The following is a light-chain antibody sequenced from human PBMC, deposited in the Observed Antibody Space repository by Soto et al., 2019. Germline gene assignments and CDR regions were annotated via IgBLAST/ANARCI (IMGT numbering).Light chain of an antibody. V-gene: IGKV1-5*03. CDR3: QQYNSHSS. CDR1: QSVSSW. CDR2: KAS. Sequence: DIQMTQSPSTLSASVGDRVTITCRASQSVSSWLAWYQQKPEKAPKLLISKASTLESGVPSRFSGSESGTEFTLTISSLHPDEFASYYCQQYNSHSSFGQGTKLEIK. J-gene: IGKJ2*01.